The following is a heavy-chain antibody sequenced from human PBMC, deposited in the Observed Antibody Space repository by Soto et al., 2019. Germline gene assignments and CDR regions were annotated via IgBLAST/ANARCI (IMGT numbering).Heavy chain of an antibody. CDR3: ARMRPTGWHDYYFFGMDL. Sequence: SETQSLTCNVSGGSLTDHYWTWIRQPPGKGLEWIGCVFSRGGTYYAPSLKSRVTISLDTSKNQFSLRLTSMTTADTALYYCARMRPTGWHDYYFFGMDLWGQGTTVT. J-gene: IGHJ6*02. D-gene: IGHD6-19*01. CDR1: GGSLTDHY. V-gene: IGHV4-59*11. CDR2: VFSRGGT.